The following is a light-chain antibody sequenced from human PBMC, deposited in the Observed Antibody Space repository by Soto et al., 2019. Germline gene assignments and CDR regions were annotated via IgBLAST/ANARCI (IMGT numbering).Light chain of an antibody. CDR2: DAS. V-gene: IGKV1-5*01. CDR3: QQYNSYSKT. CDR1: QSISSW. Sequence: DIQMTQSPSTLSASVGDRVTITCRASQSISSWLAWYQQKPGKAPKLLIYDASSLESGVPSRFSSSGSGTEFTVTISSLQPDDFATYYCQQYNSYSKTFGGGTKVEIK. J-gene: IGKJ4*01.